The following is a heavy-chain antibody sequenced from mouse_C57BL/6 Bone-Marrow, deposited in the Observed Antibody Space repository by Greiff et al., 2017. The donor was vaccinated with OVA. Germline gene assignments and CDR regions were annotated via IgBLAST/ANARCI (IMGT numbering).Heavy chain of an antibody. CDR2: INPNNGGT. Sequence: EVQLQQSGPELVKPGASVKISCKASGYTFTDYYMNWVKQSHGKSLEWIGDINPNNGGTSYNQKFKGKATLTVDKSSSTAYMELRSLTSEDSAVYYCARYKTTVEDYWGQGTTLTVSS. D-gene: IGHD1-1*01. CDR3: ARYKTTVEDY. J-gene: IGHJ2*01. V-gene: IGHV1-26*01. CDR1: GYTFTDYY.